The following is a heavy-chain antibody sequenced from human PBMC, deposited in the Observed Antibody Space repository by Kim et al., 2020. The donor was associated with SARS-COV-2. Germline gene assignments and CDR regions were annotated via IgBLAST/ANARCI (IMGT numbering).Heavy chain of an antibody. J-gene: IGHJ6*02. V-gene: IGHV1-69*13. CDR1: GGTFSSYA. D-gene: IGHD3-9*01. Sequence: SVKVSCKASGGTFSSYAISWVRQAPGQGLEWMGGIIPIFGTAKYAQKFQGRVTITADASTSTAYMELSSLRSEDTAVYYCARANTHYEILTGYLRSFCYYGMGVGGQGPTVTVSS. CDR3: ARANTHYEILTGYLRSFCYYGMGV. CDR2: IIPIFGTA.